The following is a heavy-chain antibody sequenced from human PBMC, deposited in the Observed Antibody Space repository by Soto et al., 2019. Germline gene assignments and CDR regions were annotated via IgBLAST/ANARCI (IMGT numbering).Heavy chain of an antibody. CDR3: ARDLVAASGWVNAEYFQH. V-gene: IGHV3-33*01. CDR1: GFTFSSYG. J-gene: IGHJ1*01. Sequence: QVQLVESGGGVVQPGRSLRLSCAASGFTFSSYGMHWVRQAPGKGLEWVAVIWYDGSNKYYADSVKGRFTISRDNSKNTLYLQMNSLRAEGTAVYYCARDLVAASGWVNAEYFQHWGQGTLVTVSS. D-gene: IGHD6-19*01. CDR2: IWYDGSNK.